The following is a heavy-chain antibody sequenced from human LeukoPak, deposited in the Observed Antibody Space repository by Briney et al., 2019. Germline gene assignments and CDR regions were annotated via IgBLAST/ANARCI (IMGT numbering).Heavy chain of an antibody. CDR1: GYSISSGYY. CDR3: ARTTEGGYTYGYFYYYYMDV. CDR2: IYHSGST. Sequence: SETLSLTCTVSGYSISSGYYWGWIRQPPGKGLEWIGSIYHSGSTNYNPSLKSRVTISVDTSRNQFSLKLTSVTAADTAVYYCARTTEGGYTYGYFYYYYMDVWGKGTTVTISS. D-gene: IGHD5-18*01. J-gene: IGHJ6*03. V-gene: IGHV4-38-2*02.